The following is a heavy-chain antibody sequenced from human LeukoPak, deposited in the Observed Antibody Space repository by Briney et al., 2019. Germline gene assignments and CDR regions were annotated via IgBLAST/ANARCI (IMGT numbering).Heavy chain of an antibody. D-gene: IGHD3-10*01. CDR1: GYSFTSYW. CDR3: ARQSDGSGSYYNALGYFDY. V-gene: IGHV5-51*01. J-gene: IGHJ4*02. CDR2: IYPGDSDT. Sequence: GESLKISCKGSGYSFTSYWIGWVRQMPGKGLEWMGIIYPGDSDTRYSPSFQGQVTISADKSISTAYLQWSSLKASDTAMYYCARQSDGSGSYYNALGYFDYWGRGTLVTVSS.